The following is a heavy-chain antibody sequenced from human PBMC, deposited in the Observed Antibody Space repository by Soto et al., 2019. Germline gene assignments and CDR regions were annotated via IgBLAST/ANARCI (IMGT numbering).Heavy chain of an antibody. CDR1: GYTFTDYF. CDR3: ARVTLRAGNWFDP. J-gene: IGHJ5*02. Sequence: QVQLVQSGAEVKKPGASVKVSCKASGYTFTDYFIHWVRQAPGQGFEWMGWINPKSRGTTYAQKFQGRVTMTRDTSNTTASMELRGLRSDDTAIYYCARVTLRAGNWFDPWGQGTLVTVSS. CDR2: INPKSRGT. V-gene: IGHV1-2*02.